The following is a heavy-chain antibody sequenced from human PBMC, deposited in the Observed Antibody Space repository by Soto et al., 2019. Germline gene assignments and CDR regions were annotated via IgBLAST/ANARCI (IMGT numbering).Heavy chain of an antibody. D-gene: IGHD3-10*01. CDR3: ARGRAYYYGSGSSHFDY. CDR1: GGSFSGYY. J-gene: IGHJ4*02. Sequence: QVQLQQWGAGLLKPSETLSLTCAVYGGSFSGYYWSWIRQPPGKGLEWIGEINHSGSTNYNPSLKCRVTISVDTSKNQFSLKLSSVTAADTAVYYCARGRAYYYGSGSSHFDYWGQGTLVTVSS. CDR2: INHSGST. V-gene: IGHV4-34*01.